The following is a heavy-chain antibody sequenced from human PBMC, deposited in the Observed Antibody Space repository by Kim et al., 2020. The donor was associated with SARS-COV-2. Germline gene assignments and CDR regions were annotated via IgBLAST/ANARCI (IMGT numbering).Heavy chain of an antibody. J-gene: IGHJ4*02. Sequence: ASVKVSCKASGYTFTGYHINWVRQATGQGLEWMGWMSPESGDTSYAQKFQGRVTMTRDTSTSTAYMELSSLRSEDTDVYFCARGVTAGYDYWGQGTLVTV. CDR3: ARGVTAGYDY. V-gene: IGHV1-8*01. CDR1: GYTFTGYH. CDR2: MSPESGDT. D-gene: IGHD6-25*01.